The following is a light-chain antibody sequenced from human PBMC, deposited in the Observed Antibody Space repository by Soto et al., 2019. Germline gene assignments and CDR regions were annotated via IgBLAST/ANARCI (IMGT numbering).Light chain of an antibody. Sequence: IRMTQSPSSLSASTGDRVTITCRASQSISTWLAWYQQKPGKAPKVLIYKASSLESGVPSRFSGSGSGTEFTLTISSLQPDDFATYYCQQYHSYSVTFGQGTKVDIK. CDR2: KAS. V-gene: IGKV1-5*03. CDR1: QSISTW. J-gene: IGKJ1*01. CDR3: QQYHSYSVT.